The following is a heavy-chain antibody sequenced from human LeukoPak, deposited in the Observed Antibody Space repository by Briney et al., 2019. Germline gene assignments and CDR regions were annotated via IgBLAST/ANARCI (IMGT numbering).Heavy chain of an antibody. CDR3: AHYGDYRFMYYFDY. CDR1: GFSLSTSGVG. Sequence: SGPTLVKPTQTLTLTCTFSGFSLSTSGVGVGWIRQPPGKALEWLALIYWNGDNRYSPSLKSRLTITKDTSKNQVVLKMPNMDPVDTATYYCAHYGDYRFMYYFDYWGQGTLVTVSS. D-gene: IGHD4-17*01. J-gene: IGHJ4*02. V-gene: IGHV2-5*01. CDR2: IYWNGDN.